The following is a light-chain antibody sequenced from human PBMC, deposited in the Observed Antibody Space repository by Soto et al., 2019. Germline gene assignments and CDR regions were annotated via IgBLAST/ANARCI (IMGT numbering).Light chain of an antibody. V-gene: IGKV1-27*01. CDR2: AAS. CDR3: QKYT. Sequence: DIQMTQSPSSLSASVGDRVTISCRASQGISNYLAWYQQKPGKVPKLLIYAASTLQSGVPSRFSGSGSGTDFTLTISSLQPEDVATYYCQKYTFGGGTKVEIK. CDR1: QGISNY. J-gene: IGKJ4*01.